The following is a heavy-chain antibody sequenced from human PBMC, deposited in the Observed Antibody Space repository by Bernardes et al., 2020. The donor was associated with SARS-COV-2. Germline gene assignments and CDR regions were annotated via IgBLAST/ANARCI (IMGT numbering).Heavy chain of an antibody. Sequence: GGSLRLSCAASGFTFRTYTMHWVRQAPGKGLEWVSFISVDGSDTYYAASVSGRFIISSDDSKNTLYLQMSGLRAEDSAVYYFSRDRRYYESTGYYTIRFDHWGQGTPVTVSS. CDR3: SRDRRYYESTGYYTIRFDH. J-gene: IGHJ4*02. CDR1: GFTFRTYT. V-gene: IGHV3-30-3*01. CDR2: ISVDGSDT. D-gene: IGHD3-22*01.